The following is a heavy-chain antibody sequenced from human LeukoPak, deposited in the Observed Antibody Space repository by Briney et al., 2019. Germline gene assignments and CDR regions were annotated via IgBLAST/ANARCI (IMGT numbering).Heavy chain of an antibody. CDR2: ISYDGSNK. CDR1: GFTFSSYA. V-gene: IGHV3-30-3*01. J-gene: IGHJ4*02. Sequence: PGGSLRLSCAASGFTFSSYAMHWVRQAPGKGLEWVAVISYDGSNKYYADSVKGRFTISRDNSKNTLYLQMNSLRAEDTAVYYCAREEEDTAMRTHYFDYWGQGTLVTVSS. CDR3: AREEEDTAMRTHYFDY. D-gene: IGHD5-18*01.